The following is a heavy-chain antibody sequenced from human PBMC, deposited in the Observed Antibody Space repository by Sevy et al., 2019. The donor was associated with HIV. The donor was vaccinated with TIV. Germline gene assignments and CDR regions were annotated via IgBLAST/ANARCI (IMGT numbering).Heavy chain of an antibody. J-gene: IGHJ3*02. CDR1: GLTVSSNY. V-gene: IGHV3-53*01. CDR3: TSPGIVGAIDAFDI. CDR2: IYSGGST. Sequence: GGSLRLSCAASGLTVSSNYMSWVRQAPGKGLEWVSVIYSGGSTYYADSVKGRFTISRDNSKNTLYLQMNSLRAEDTAVYYCTSPGIVGAIDAFDIWGQGTMVTVSS. D-gene: IGHD1-26*01.